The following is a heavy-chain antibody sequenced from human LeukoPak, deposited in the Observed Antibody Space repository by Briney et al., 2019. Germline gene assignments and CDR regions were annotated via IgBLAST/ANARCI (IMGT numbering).Heavy chain of an antibody. D-gene: IGHD6-6*01. Sequence: ASVKVSCKASGYTFTSYDINWVRQATGQGLEWMGWMNPNSGNTAYAQKFQGRVTMSRDTSISTAYMELSSLRSENTAVYYCARLPKYSRPLDYWGQGTLVTVSS. J-gene: IGHJ4*02. CDR1: GYTFTSYD. CDR2: MNPNSGNT. V-gene: IGHV1-8*01. CDR3: ARLPKYSRPLDY.